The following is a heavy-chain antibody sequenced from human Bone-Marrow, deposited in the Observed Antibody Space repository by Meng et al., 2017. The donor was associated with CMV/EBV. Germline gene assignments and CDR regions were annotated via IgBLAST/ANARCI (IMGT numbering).Heavy chain of an antibody. Sequence: SVFSTSAAWNRIRHSPSRGLEWQGRTYYRSKWYNDYAVSVKSRITLNPDTSKNQFSLQLNSVTPEDTAVYYCARDRWNSYGYSLDYWGQGTLVTVSS. CDR3: ARDRWNSYGYSLDY. V-gene: IGHV6-1*01. CDR2: TYYRSKWYN. D-gene: IGHD5-18*01. CDR1: SVFSTSAA. J-gene: IGHJ4*02.